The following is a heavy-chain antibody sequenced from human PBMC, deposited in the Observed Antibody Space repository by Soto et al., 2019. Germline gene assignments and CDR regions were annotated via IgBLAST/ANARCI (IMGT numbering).Heavy chain of an antibody. CDR1: GFSFDDYA. CDR2: ISWNSNNI. CDR3: AQARGANLGELAFY. D-gene: IGHD3-16*02. Sequence: EVQLVESGGGLVQPGRSLRLSCAASGFSFDDYAMHWVRQVPGKGLEWVSGISWNSNNIGYADSVKGRFTISRDNAKNSLYLQLNSLRAEDTASYYCAQARGANLGELAFYWCQGTLVTVSS. J-gene: IGHJ4*02. V-gene: IGHV3-9*01.